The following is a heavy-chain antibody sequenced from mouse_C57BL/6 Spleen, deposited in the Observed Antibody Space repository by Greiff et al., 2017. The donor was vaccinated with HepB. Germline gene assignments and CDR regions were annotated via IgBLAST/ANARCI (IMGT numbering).Heavy chain of an antibody. CDR2: IDPETGGT. CDR1: GYTFTDYE. V-gene: IGHV1-15*01. D-gene: IGHD1-1*01. J-gene: IGHJ3*01. CDR3: TRYHYGSSLAY. Sequence: QVQLQQSGAELVRPGASVTLSCKASGYTFTDYEMHWVKQTPVHGLEWIGAIDPETGGTAYNQKFKGKAILTADKSSSTAYMELRSLTSEDSAVYYCTRYHYGSSLAYWGQGTLVTVSA.